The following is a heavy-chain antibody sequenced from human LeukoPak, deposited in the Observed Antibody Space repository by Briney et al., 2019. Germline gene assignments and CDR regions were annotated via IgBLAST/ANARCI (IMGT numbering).Heavy chain of an antibody. CDR1: GYTFTGYY. V-gene: IGHV1-2*02. Sequence: GASVKVSCKASGYTFTGYYMHWVRQAPGQGLEWMGWINPNSGGTNYAQKFQGRVTRTRDTSISTAYMELSRLRSDDTAVYYCARAPPETRAAAGTFWFDPWGQGTLVTVSS. CDR2: INPNSGGT. D-gene: IGHD6-13*01. J-gene: IGHJ5*02. CDR3: ARAPPETRAAAGTFWFDP.